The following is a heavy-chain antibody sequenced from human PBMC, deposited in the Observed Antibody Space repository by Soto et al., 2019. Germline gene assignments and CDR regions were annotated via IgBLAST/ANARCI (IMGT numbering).Heavy chain of an antibody. J-gene: IGHJ5*02. CDR2: IYYSGST. CDR3: ARGGTVFGVVLTPGNRFDP. V-gene: IGHV4-30-4*01. Sequence: QVQLQESGPGLLKPSQTLSLTCTVSGGSISSADYYWSWIRQPPVKGLEWIGYIYYSGSTYYNSSLESRVTISVDTSKNQFSLRLTSVTAADTAVYYCARGGTVFGVVLTPGNRFDPWGQGTLVTVSS. CDR1: GGSISSADYY. D-gene: IGHD3-3*01.